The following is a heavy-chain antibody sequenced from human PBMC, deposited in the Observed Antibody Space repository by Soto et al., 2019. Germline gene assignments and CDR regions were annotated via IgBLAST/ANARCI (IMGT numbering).Heavy chain of an antibody. CDR2: IDYSGST. V-gene: IGHV4-30-4*01. D-gene: IGHD5-18*01. Sequence: SETLSLTCTVSGGSISSGDYYWSWIRQPPGKGLEWIGYIDYSGSTYYNPSLKSRVTISVDTSKNQFSLKLSSVTAADTAVYYCARGKRGYSYGYYYYYGMDVCGQVTTLTVSS. CDR3: ARGKRGYSYGYYYYYGMDV. CDR1: GGSISSGDYY. J-gene: IGHJ6*02.